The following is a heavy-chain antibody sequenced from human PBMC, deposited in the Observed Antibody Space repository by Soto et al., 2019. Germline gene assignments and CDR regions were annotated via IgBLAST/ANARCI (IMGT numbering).Heavy chain of an antibody. CDR3: ARRGAVAGLHY. D-gene: IGHD6-19*01. V-gene: IGHV3-74*01. J-gene: IGHJ4*02. CDR1: GFTFSSYW. Sequence: EVQLVESGGGLVQPGGSLRVSCAASGFTFSSYWMHWVRQAPGKGLVWVSRINSDGSSTSYADSGKGRFTISRDNAKNTLYLPMNSLRAEDTAIYFSARRGAVAGLHYWGQGTRVTVSS. CDR2: INSDGSST.